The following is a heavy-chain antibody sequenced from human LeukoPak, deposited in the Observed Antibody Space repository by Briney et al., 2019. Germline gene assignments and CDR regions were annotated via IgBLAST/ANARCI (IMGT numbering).Heavy chain of an antibody. CDR3: AKDPTVRTFDI. V-gene: IGHV3-53*01. CDR1: GFTISYNY. CDR2: IYSDTSA. D-gene: IGHD4-17*01. Sequence: GGSLRLSCAASGFTISYNYMSWVRQAPGKGLQWVSVIYSDTSAYYADSVKGRFTISRHNSKNTLYLQMNSLRAEDTAVYYCAKDPTVRTFDIWGQGTMVTVSS. J-gene: IGHJ3*02.